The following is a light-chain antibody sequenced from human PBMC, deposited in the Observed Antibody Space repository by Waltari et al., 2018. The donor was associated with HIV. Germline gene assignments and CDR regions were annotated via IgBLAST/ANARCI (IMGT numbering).Light chain of an antibody. CDR1: GLSKQH. V-gene: IGLV3-25*03. CDR3: QSVDSSETCML. J-gene: IGLJ2*01. Sequence: SSELTQPPSVSVSPGQTARLTCSGDGLSKQHVYWYPQKPGQAPGLVIYKDNERPAGIPERFSGSTSGTTVTLTISGVRAEDEGDYYCQSVDSSETCMLFGGGTKLTVL. CDR2: KDN.